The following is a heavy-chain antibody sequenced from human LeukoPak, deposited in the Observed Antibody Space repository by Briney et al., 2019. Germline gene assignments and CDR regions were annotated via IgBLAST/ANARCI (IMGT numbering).Heavy chain of an antibody. V-gene: IGHV3-15*01. CDR2: IKSKTDGGTT. D-gene: IGHD3-10*01. Sequence: GGSLRLSCAASGFTFSSYEMNWVRQAPGKGLEWVGRIKSKTDGGTTDYAAPVKGRFTISRDDSKNTLYLQMNSLKTEDTAVYYCTTDDVYGSGSYYNLDYWGQGTLVTVSS. CDR3: TTDDVYGSGSYYNLDY. J-gene: IGHJ4*02. CDR1: GFTFSSYE.